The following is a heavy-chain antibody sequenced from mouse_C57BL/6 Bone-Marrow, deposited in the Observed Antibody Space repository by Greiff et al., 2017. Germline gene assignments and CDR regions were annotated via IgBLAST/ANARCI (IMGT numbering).Heavy chain of an antibody. CDR3: ASPSYYSNYDYYAMDY. V-gene: IGHV14-3*01. D-gene: IGHD2-5*01. J-gene: IGHJ4*01. Sequence: EVQLVESVAELVRPGASVKLSCTASGFNIKNTYMHWVKQRPEQGLEWIGRIDPANGNTKYAPKFQGKATITADTSSNTAYLQLSSLTSEDTAIYYCASPSYYSNYDYYAMDYWGQGTSVTVSS. CDR2: IDPANGNT. CDR1: GFNIKNTY.